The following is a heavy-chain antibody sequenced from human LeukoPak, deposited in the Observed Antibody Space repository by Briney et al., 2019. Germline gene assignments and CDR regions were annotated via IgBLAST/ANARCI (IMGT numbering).Heavy chain of an antibody. CDR3: ARPYCSGGSCYPHEYYFDY. CDR2: IYPGDSDT. CDR1: GYSFTSYW. Sequence: GASLKISCKGSGYSFTSYWIGWVRQMPGKGLEWMGIIYPGDSDTRYSPSFQGQVTISADKSISTAYLQWSSLKASDTAMYYCARPYCSGGSCYPHEYYFDYWGQGTLVTVSS. D-gene: IGHD2-15*01. J-gene: IGHJ4*02. V-gene: IGHV5-51*01.